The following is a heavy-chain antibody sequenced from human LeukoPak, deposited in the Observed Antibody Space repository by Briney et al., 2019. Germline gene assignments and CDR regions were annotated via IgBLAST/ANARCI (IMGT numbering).Heavy chain of an antibody. V-gene: IGHV3-33*01. CDR3: ARASGSFDY. CDR1: GFIFSIYG. Sequence: GRSLRLSCAASGFIFSIYGMHWVRQSPGKGLEWVAVIWNDGSNKYYADSVKGRFTISRDNSKNTLFLQMNSLRAEDTAVYYCARASGSFDYWGQRTLVTVSS. J-gene: IGHJ4*02. CDR2: IWNDGSNK. D-gene: IGHD1-26*01.